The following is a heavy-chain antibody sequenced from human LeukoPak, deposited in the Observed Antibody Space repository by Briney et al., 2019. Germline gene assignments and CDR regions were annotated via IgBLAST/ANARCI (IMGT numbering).Heavy chain of an antibody. V-gene: IGHV3-23*01. CDR2: ISAGGSSI. CDR3: AKDRTGAYRIFDY. Sequence: PGGSLRLSCAASGFTFGNYAVSWVRQAPGMGLEWDSVISAGGSSIYYADSVKGRFSISRDNSKNTLSLQMNSLRAEDTAVYYCAKDRTGAYRIFDYWGQGTLVTVSS. CDR1: GFTFGNYA. D-gene: IGHD4-17*01. J-gene: IGHJ4*02.